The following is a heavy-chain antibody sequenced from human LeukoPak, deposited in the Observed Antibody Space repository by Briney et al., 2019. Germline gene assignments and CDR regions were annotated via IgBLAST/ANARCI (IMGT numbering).Heavy chain of an antibody. CDR1: GDSISSSSYY. V-gene: IGHV4-39*07. CDR3: ATNSSWFDY. D-gene: IGHD6-13*01. Sequence: SETLSLTCTVSGDSISSSSYYWGWIRQPPGKGLEWIGTIYYSGSTYYNPSLKSRVTISVDTSKNQFSLKLSSVTAADTAVYYCATNSSWFDYWGQGTLVTVSS. J-gene: IGHJ4*02. CDR2: IYYSGST.